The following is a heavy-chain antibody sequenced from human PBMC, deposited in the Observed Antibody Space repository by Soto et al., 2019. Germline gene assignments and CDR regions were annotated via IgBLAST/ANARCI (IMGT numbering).Heavy chain of an antibody. J-gene: IGHJ4*02. D-gene: IGHD3-3*01. V-gene: IGHV3-15*07. CDR3: PTLGGC. CDR2: VKTKSEGETT. Sequence: PGGSLILSCVASGFTLGDAWMNWVRPAAGKGLEWVGHVKTKSEGETTDYAAPVKGRFTIWRDDSTNTLYLHINRLKSEDTGKYFCPTLGGCWGQGTQVTGSS. CDR1: GFTLGDAW.